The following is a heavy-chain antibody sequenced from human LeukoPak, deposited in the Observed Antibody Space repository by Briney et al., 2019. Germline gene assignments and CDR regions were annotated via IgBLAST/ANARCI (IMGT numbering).Heavy chain of an antibody. CDR2: MYYSGST. Sequence: PPETLSLTCTVSGXSISTYYWSWIRQPPGKGQEWIGYMYYSGSTNYNPSLKSRVTISLDTPKNQFSLRLNSVTAADTAVYYCARGVAGYGPYDYWGQGTLVTVSS. V-gene: IGHV4-59*01. CDR3: ARGVAGYGPYDY. D-gene: IGHD5-12*01. CDR1: GXSISTYY. J-gene: IGHJ4*02.